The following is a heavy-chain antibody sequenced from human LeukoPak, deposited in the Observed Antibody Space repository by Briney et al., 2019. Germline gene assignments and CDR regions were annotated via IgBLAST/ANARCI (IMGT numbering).Heavy chain of an antibody. Sequence: SETLSLTCTVSGGSISSSSHYWGWTRQPPGKGLEWIGSMYYRGSTYHNPSLKSRVTISVDTSKNQFSLKVSSVTAADMAVYYCARDHSLASDYGDYGDWFDPWGQGTLVTVSS. J-gene: IGHJ5*02. D-gene: IGHD4-17*01. V-gene: IGHV4-39*07. CDR3: ARDHSLASDYGDYGDWFDP. CDR1: GGSISSSSHY. CDR2: MYYRGST.